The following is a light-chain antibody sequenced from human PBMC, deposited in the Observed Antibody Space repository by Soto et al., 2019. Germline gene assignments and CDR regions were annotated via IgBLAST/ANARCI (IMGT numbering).Light chain of an antibody. CDR3: KQYSQWPPFT. J-gene: IGKJ5*01. V-gene: IGKV3-15*01. Sequence: EMVMTQSPATLSVSPGERATLSCRASQSVSSKLAWYQQKPCQAPRLLIYDTSTRATGIPARFSGSGSGTEFTLTISSLQPEDLGVYYCKQYSQWPPFTFGQGTRLEL. CDR2: DTS. CDR1: QSVSSK.